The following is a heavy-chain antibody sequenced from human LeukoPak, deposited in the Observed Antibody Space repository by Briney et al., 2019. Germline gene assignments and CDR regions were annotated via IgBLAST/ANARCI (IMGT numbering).Heavy chain of an antibody. V-gene: IGHV3-7*01. CDR1: GFTFSSYW. D-gene: IGHD3-22*01. Sequence: GSLRLSCAASGFTFSSYWMSWVRQAPGKGLEWVANIKQDGSEKYYVDSVKGRLTISRDNAKNSLYLQMNSLRAEDTAVYYCARGDYYDSSGSSPEAFDYWGQGTLVTVSS. CDR2: IKQDGSEK. J-gene: IGHJ4*02. CDR3: ARGDYYDSSGSSPEAFDY.